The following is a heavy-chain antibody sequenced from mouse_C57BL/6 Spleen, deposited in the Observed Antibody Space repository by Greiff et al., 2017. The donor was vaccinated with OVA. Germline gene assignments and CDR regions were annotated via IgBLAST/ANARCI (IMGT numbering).Heavy chain of an antibody. D-gene: IGHD1-1*01. CDR2: INPNNGGT. CDR1: GYTFTDYY. CDR3: ARRGYYGSSYIFAY. J-gene: IGHJ3*01. V-gene: IGHV1-26*01. Sequence: EVKLMESGPELVKPGASVKISCKASGYTFTDYYMNWVKQSHGKSLEWIGDINPNNGGTSYNQKFKGKATLTVDKSSSTAYMELRSLTSEDFAVYYCARRGYYGSSYIFAYWGQGTLVTVSA.